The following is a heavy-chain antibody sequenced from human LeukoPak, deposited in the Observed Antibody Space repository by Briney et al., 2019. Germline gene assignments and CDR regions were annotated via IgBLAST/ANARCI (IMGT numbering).Heavy chain of an antibody. CDR3: VKGGRTNSPLDY. J-gene: IGHJ4*02. CDR2: ISGGGTAT. Sequence: GGSLRLSCAASGFPFSNYAMTWVRQAPGRGLEWVSVISGGGTATYYADSVKGRLPISRDNSKNTLHLQMNSLRADDTAIYYCVKGGRTNSPLDYWGQGTLVTVSS. CDR1: GFPFSNYA. V-gene: IGHV3-23*01. D-gene: IGHD1-14*01.